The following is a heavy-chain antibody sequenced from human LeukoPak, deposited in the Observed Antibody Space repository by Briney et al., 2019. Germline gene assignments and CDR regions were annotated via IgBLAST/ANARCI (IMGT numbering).Heavy chain of an antibody. D-gene: IGHD2-21*02. V-gene: IGHV3-21*01. CDR1: GFTFSSYS. J-gene: IGHJ3*02. CDR2: ISSSSSYI. Sequence: GGSLRLSCAASGFTFSSYSMNWVRQAPGKGLEWVSSISSSSSYIYYADSVKGRFTISRDNAKNSLYLQMNSLRAEDTAVYYCGRMEYWGGDCYHAFDIGGKGKMVPFFS. CDR3: GRMEYWGGDCYHAFDI.